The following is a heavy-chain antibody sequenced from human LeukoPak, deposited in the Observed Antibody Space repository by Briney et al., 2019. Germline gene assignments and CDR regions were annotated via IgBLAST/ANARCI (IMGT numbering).Heavy chain of an antibody. V-gene: IGHV3-21*01. D-gene: IGHD4-17*01. CDR2: ISSSSSYI. J-gene: IGHJ3*02. CDR1: GFTFSSYS. Sequence: GGSLRLSCAASGFTFSSYSMNWVRQAPGKGLEWVSSISSSSSYIYYADSVKGRFTISRDNAKNSLYLQMNSLRAEDTAVYYCARAYGDSVLGLVDAFDIWGQGTMVTVSS. CDR3: ARAYGDSVLGLVDAFDI.